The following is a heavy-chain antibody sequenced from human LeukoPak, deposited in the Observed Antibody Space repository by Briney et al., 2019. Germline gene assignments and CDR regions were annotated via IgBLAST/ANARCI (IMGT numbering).Heavy chain of an antibody. D-gene: IGHD6-6*01. V-gene: IGHV1-46*01. CDR3: ARYPLDHWYFDL. CDR2: INPSGGST. CDR1: GYTFTSYY. Sequence: ASVKVSCKASGYTFTSYYMHWVRQAPGQGLEWMGIINPSGGSTSYAQKFQGRVTMTRDTSISTAYMELSRLRSDDTAVYYCARYPLDHWYFDLWGRGTLVTVSS. J-gene: IGHJ2*01.